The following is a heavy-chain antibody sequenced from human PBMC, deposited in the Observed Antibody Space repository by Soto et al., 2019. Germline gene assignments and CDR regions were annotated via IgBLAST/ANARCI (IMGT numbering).Heavy chain of an antibody. Sequence: PSETMSLTCSVSDDSFSTYYWTWIRQPAGKGLEWIGRIYTSGSTNYNPSLKSRAAMSVDMSKNQFSLSLKSVTAADTAVYYCARNAGSFNRDYWRQGARVTVSS. CDR1: DDSFSTYY. CDR3: ARNAGSFNRDY. J-gene: IGHJ4*02. D-gene: IGHD1-26*01. V-gene: IGHV4-4*07. CDR2: IYTSGST.